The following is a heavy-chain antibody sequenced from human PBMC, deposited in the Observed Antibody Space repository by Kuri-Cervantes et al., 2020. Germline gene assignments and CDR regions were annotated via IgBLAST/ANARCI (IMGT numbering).Heavy chain of an antibody. CDR2: IYYSGST. Sequence: GSLRLSCTVSGGSISSYYWSWIRQPPGKGLEWIGYIYYSGSTCYNPSLKSRVTISVDTSKNQFSLKLSSVTAADTAVYYCARPMGYYHHYMDVWGKGTAVTVSS. D-gene: IGHD3-10*01. J-gene: IGHJ6*03. CDR1: GGSISSYY. V-gene: IGHV4-59*08. CDR3: ARPMGYYHHYMDV.